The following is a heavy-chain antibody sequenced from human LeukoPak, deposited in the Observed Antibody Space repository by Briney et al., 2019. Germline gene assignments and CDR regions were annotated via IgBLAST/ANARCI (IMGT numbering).Heavy chain of an antibody. V-gene: IGHV1-2*02. D-gene: IGHD7-27*01. CDR2: INPNSGGT. Sequence: ASVKVSCKASGYTFTGYYMHWVRQAPGQGLEWMGWINPNSGGTNYAQKFQGRVTMTRDTSISTAYMELSRLRSDDTAVYYCARVFNWGGSWFDPWGQGTLVTVSS. CDR3: ARVFNWGGSWFDP. J-gene: IGHJ5*02. CDR1: GYTFTGYY.